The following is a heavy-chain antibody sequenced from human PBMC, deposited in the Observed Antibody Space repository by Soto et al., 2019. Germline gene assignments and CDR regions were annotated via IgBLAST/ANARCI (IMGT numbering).Heavy chain of an antibody. CDR3: ASNSYGYTCYDY. CDR1: GGSISSGDYY. D-gene: IGHD5-18*01. CDR2: IYYSGRT. Sequence: QVQLQESGPGLVKPSQTLSLTCTVSGGSISSGDYYWSWIRQPPGKGLEWIGYIYYSGRTYYNPYLKSRVTISVDTSKDQVSLKLSSVPAAVTAVYYCASNSYGYTCYDYWGQGSLVTVSS. J-gene: IGHJ4*02. V-gene: IGHV4-30-4*01.